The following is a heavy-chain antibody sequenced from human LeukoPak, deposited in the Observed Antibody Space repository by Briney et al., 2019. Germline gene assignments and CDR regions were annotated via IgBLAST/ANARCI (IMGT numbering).Heavy chain of an antibody. D-gene: IGHD5-18*01. J-gene: IGHJ4*02. CDR1: GFTFSSYS. CDR2: ISSSNSYI. V-gene: IGHV3-21*01. Sequence: GGSLRLSCAASGFTFSSYSMNWVRQAPGKGLEWVSSISSSNSYIYYAAPVKSRFTISRDNAKNSLYLQMNSLRAEDTAVYCCARVQRGYSYGFLFDYWGQGTLVTVSS. CDR3: ARVQRGYSYGFLFDY.